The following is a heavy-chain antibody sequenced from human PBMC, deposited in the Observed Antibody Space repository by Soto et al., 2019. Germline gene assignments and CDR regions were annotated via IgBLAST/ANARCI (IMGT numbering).Heavy chain of an antibody. CDR1: SCCICTYF. D-gene: IGHD3-10*01. V-gene: IGHV4-59*01. Sequence: PSSSXSLTGTVGSCCICTYFSIWIRQPPGKGLEWIGYIYYSGTTNYNPSLKSRVTIFLDTSKNQLSLRLSSVTAADTAAYYCARGRRGTHDDFDIWGQATLVNV. CDR2: IYYSGTT. J-gene: IGHJ3*02. CDR3: ARGRRGTHDDFDI.